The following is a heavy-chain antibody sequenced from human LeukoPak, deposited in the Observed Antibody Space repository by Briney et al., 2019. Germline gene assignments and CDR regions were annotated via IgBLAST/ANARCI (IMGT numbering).Heavy chain of an antibody. Sequence: GGSLRLSCTTSGFTFGDYAMSWFRQAPGKGLEWVGFIRSKAYGGTTEYAASVKGRFTISRDDSKSIAYLQMNSLKTGDTAVYYCAKVTGGDMITYGGLDYWGQGTLVTVSS. CDR3: AKVTGGDMITYGGLDY. J-gene: IGHJ4*02. V-gene: IGHV3-49*03. D-gene: IGHD3-16*01. CDR2: IRSKAYGGTT. CDR1: GFTFGDYA.